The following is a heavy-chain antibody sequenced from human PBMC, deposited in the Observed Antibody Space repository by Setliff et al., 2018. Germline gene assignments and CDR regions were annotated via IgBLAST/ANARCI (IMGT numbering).Heavy chain of an antibody. V-gene: IGHV4-38-2*01. J-gene: IGHJ4*02. Sequence: SETLSLTCGVSGYSIRNGYYWAWIRQPPGKGLEWIGSIYHGGTTYYSPSLKTRVTMSVDPSKNQFSLHLSSVTAADTAIYYCARHSSWGTVTDRLHYNFFDFWGQGTRVTVSS. CDR1: GYSIRNGYY. CDR2: IYHGGTT. D-gene: IGHD3-10*01. CDR3: ARHSSWGTVTDRLHYNFFDF.